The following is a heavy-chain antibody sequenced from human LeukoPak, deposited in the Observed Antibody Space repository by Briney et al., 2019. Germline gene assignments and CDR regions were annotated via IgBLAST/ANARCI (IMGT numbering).Heavy chain of an antibody. CDR2: INPNSGGT. V-gene: IGHV1-2*02. D-gene: IGHD3-10*01. CDR1: GYTFTGYY. J-gene: IGHJ6*03. CDR3: ARVLITTVRGVIIGSYYYYYMDV. Sequence: ASVKVSCKASGYTFTGYYMHWVRQAPGQGLEWMGWINPNSGGTNYAQKFQGRVTMTRDTSISTAYMELSRLRSDDTAVYYCARVLITTVRGVIIGSYYYYYMDVWGKGTTVTVSS.